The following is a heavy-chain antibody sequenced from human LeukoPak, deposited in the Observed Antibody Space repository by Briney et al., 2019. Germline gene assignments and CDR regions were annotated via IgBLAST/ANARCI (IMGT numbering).Heavy chain of an antibody. CDR3: ASLGFCSDSSCYSGTFDY. J-gene: IGHJ4*02. Sequence: SETLFLTCTVSGGSISSYYWSWIRQPPGKGLEWIGYIYYNGSTNYNPSLKSRVTISVDLSKNQFSLKLNSVTAADTAVYYCASLGFCSDSSCYSGTFDYWGQGTLVTVSS. V-gene: IGHV4-59*01. D-gene: IGHD2-15*01. CDR2: IYYNGST. CDR1: GGSISSYY.